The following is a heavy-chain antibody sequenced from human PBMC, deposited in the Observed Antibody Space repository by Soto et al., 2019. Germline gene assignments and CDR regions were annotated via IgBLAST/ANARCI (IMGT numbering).Heavy chain of an antibody. J-gene: IGHJ6*02. V-gene: IGHV4-34*01. CDR2: INHSGST. D-gene: IGHD3-16*02. CDR3: ARGGNYDYVWGSYRGGYGMDV. CDR1: GGSFSGYY. Sequence: SATLSITCAVYGGSFSGYYWSWIRQPPGKGLEWIGEINHSGSTNYNPSLKSRVTISVDTSKNQFSLKLSSVTAADTAVYYCARGGNYDYVWGSYRGGYGMDVWGQGTTVTVSS.